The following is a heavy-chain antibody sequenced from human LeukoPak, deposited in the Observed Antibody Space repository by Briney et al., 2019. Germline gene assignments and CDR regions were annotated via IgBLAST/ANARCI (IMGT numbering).Heavy chain of an antibody. CDR2: IRSSIYGGTP. D-gene: IGHD1-1*01. Sequence: PGGSLRLSCTSSGFTFREFAVSWFRQAPGKGLEWIGFIRSSIYGGTPKAAASEKGRFIFSRDDSKGVAYLRMNSLKTDDTAVYYCSREWGNGNDLRPDSWGQGTLVTVSS. J-gene: IGHJ4*02. CDR3: SREWGNGNDLRPDS. V-gene: IGHV3-49*03. CDR1: GFTFREFA.